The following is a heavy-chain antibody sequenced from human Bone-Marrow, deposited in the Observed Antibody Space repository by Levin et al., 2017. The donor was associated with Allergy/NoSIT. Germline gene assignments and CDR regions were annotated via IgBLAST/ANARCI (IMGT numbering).Heavy chain of an antibody. D-gene: IGHD6-6*01. Sequence: VASVKVSCKASGGTFSSYAISWVRQAPGQGLEWMGGIIPIFGTADYAQKFQGRVTITADKSTTTAYMELSSLRSEDTAVYYCARVEQLEGYYYNYAMDVWGQGTTVTVSS. CDR1: GGTFSSYA. CDR2: IIPIFGTA. J-gene: IGHJ6*02. CDR3: ARVEQLEGYYYNYAMDV. V-gene: IGHV1-69*06.